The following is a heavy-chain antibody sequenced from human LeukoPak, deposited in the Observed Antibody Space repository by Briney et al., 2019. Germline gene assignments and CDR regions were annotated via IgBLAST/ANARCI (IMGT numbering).Heavy chain of an antibody. CDR3: GRGPPHDS. V-gene: IGHV3-21*01. CDR1: GFTFSSYS. CDR2: ISASSNYI. J-gene: IGHJ4*02. Sequence: PGGSLRLSCAASGFTFSSYSMNWVRQAPGKGLEWVSSISASSNYIYYADSLKGRFTISRDNTRNSLYLQMNSLRAEDTAVYYCGRGPPHDSWGRGTLVTVSS.